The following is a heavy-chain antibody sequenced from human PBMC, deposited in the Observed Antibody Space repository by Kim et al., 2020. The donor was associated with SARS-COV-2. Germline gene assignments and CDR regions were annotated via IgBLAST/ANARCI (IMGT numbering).Heavy chain of an antibody. CDR1: GYTFTSYA. Sequence: ASVKVSCKASGYTFTSYAMHWVRQAPGQRLEWMGWINAGNGNTKYSQKFQGRVTITRDTSASTAYMELSSLRSEDTAVYYCARGSITIFGVVIGTDAFDIGGHGQWSPSLQ. CDR2: INAGNGNT. J-gene: IGHJ3*02. CDR3: ARGSITIFGVVIGTDAFDI. V-gene: IGHV1-3*01. D-gene: IGHD3-3*01.